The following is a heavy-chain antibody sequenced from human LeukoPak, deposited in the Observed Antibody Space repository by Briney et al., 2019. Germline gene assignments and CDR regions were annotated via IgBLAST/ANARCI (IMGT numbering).Heavy chain of an antibody. J-gene: IGHJ2*01. D-gene: IGHD3-3*02. Sequence: PSETLSLTCTVSGGSISSSGYYWGWIRQPPGKGLEWIGSIYYSGSTYYNPSLKSRVTISVDTSKNQFSLKLSSVTAADTAVYYCARAHPAPLEYFDLWGRGTLVTVSS. V-gene: IGHV4-39*07. CDR1: GGSISSSGYY. CDR2: IYYSGST. CDR3: ARAHPAPLEYFDL.